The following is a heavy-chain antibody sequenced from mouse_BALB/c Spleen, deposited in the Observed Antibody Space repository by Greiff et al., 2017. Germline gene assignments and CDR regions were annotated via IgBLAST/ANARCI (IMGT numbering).Heavy chain of an antibody. D-gene: IGHD2-4*01. V-gene: IGHV1S41*01. Sequence: DLVKPGASVKLSCKASGYTFTSYWINWIKQRPGQGLEWIGRIAPGSGSTYYNEMFKGKATLTVDTSSRTAYIQLSSLSSEDSAVYFCAPMITTRAMDYWGQGTSVTVSS. CDR1: GYTFTSYW. CDR3: APMITTRAMDY. J-gene: IGHJ4*01. CDR2: IAPGSGST.